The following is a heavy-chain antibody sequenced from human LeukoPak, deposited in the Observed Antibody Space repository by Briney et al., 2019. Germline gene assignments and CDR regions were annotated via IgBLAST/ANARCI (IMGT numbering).Heavy chain of an antibody. D-gene: IGHD3-22*01. CDR1: GFTFSSYA. CDR3: AKDRWYYYDSSGYYLDY. J-gene: IGHJ4*02. Sequence: PGGSLRLSCASSGFTFSSYAMRWVRQAPGKGREWVSAIRGSGGSTYYADSVKGRFTISRDNSKNTLYLQINSLSAEDTAVYYCAKDRWYYYDSSGYYLDYWGQGTLVTVSS. V-gene: IGHV3-23*01. CDR2: IRGSGGST.